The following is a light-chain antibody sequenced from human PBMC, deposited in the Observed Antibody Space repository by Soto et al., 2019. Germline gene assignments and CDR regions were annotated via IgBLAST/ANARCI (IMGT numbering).Light chain of an antibody. J-gene: IGKJ5*01. Sequence: TQSPDTLSLSPGERATLSCRATESVVSSYLAWYQLKPGQAPRLLIYDASSRATGIPARFSGSGSGTEFTLTISSLQSEDFAIYYCQQYNNWPPITFGQGTRLEI. CDR2: DAS. V-gene: IGKV3D-15*01. CDR3: QQYNNWPPIT. CDR1: ESVVSSY.